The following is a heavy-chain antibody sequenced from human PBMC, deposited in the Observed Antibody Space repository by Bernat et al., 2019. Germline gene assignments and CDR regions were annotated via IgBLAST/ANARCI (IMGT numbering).Heavy chain of an antibody. Sequence: EVQLLESGGGLVQPGGSLRLSCAASGFTFSSYAMSWVRQAPGKGLEWVSAISGSGGSTYYADSVKGRFTISRDNSKNTLYLQMNSLRAEDTAVYYCAKELRRYCSGGSCYLFDYWGQGTLVTVSS. CDR3: AKELRRYCSGGSCYLFDY. CDR1: GFTFSSYA. J-gene: IGHJ4*02. CDR2: ISGSGGST. V-gene: IGHV3-23*01. D-gene: IGHD2-15*01.